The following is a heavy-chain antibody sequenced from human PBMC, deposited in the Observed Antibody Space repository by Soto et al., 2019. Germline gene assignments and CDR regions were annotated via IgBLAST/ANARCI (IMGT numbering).Heavy chain of an antibody. D-gene: IGHD6-19*01. J-gene: IGHJ4*02. CDR3: VRERSDSFDSGGYPDY. V-gene: IGHV4-30-4*01. CDR1: VGSINTHNNY. CDR2: VYYSGST. Sequence: LSLTCIFSVGSINTHNNYWSWIRQPPGKGLEWIGYVYYSGSTHYNPSLKSRLTMSIDTSKNQFSLNLTSVIAADTAIYYCVRERSDSFDSGGYPDYWGQGTLATVSS.